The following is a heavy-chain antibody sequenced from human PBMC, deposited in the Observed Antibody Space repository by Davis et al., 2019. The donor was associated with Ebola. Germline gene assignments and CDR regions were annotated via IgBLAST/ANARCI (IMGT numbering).Heavy chain of an antibody. Sequence: SETLSLTCTVSGGSVSSGSYYWSWIRQPPGKGLEWLGYIYYSGSTNYNPSLKSRVTISVDTSKNQFSLKLSSVTAADTAVYYCARARPYWFDPWGQGTLVTVSS. CDR2: IYYSGST. CDR3: ARARPYWFDP. CDR1: GGSVSSGSYY. J-gene: IGHJ5*02. V-gene: IGHV4-61*01.